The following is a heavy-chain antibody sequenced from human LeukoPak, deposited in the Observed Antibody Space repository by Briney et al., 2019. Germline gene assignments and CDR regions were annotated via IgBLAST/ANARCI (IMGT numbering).Heavy chain of an antibody. CDR2: IHDSGST. Sequence: PSETLSLTCAVSGASISSTYWSTWVRQPPGKGLEWIGEIHDSGSTNYNPSLKSRVTISVDKSKKQFSLNLTSVTAAHTAVYYCATRATDGPLWGQGTLVTVSS. CDR3: ATRATDGPL. J-gene: IGHJ4*02. CDR1: GASISSTYW. V-gene: IGHV4-4*02. D-gene: IGHD5-24*01.